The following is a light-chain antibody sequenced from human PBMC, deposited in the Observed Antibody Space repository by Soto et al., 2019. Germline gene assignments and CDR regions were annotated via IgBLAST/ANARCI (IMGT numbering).Light chain of an antibody. CDR3: HQRQSWPRT. J-gene: IGKJ1*01. Sequence: EFVLTQSPGTLSLSPGERATLSCRASQSVSSYLAWYQQKRGQAPRLLIYDASNRATGIPARFSGSGSGTDFTLTISSLEPEDFAVYYCHQRQSWPRTFGQGTKV. CDR2: DAS. CDR1: QSVSSY. V-gene: IGKV3-11*01.